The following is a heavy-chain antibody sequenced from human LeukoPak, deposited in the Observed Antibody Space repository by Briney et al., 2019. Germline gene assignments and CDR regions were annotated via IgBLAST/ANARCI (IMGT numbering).Heavy chain of an antibody. D-gene: IGHD3-22*01. CDR1: GGSISSSNW. Sequence: SETLSLTCAVSGGSISSSNWWSWVRQPPGKGLEWIGEIYHSGSTNYSPSLKSRVTISIDKSKNQFSLKLSSVTAADTAVYYCARGLHYYDSSGYYFDYWGQGTLVTVSS. CDR2: IYHSGST. J-gene: IGHJ4*02. CDR3: ARGLHYYDSSGYYFDY. V-gene: IGHV4-4*02.